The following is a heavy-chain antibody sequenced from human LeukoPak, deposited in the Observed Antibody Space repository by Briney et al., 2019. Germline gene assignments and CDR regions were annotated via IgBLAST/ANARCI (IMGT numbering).Heavy chain of an antibody. J-gene: IGHJ4*02. CDR2: LHPDGSER. V-gene: IGHV3-7*01. Sequence: RAGGSLRLSCAASGFSFTGYWMTWVRQAPGKGLEWVARLHPDGSERNYVGSVEGRFTVFGDNARSSLFRQMHSLRVEDTAVYYCARGGYSFDYLGQGTLVTVPS. CDR3: ARGGYSFDY. CDR1: GFSFTGYW. D-gene: IGHD5-12*01.